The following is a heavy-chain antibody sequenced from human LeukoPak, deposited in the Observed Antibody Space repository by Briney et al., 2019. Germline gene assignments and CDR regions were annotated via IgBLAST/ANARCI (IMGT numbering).Heavy chain of an antibody. CDR1: GGTFSSYA. V-gene: IGHV1-69*04. J-gene: IGHJ4*02. CDR2: IIPILGIA. D-gene: IGHD1-26*01. CDR3: ARDGAPVGGSYAVDY. Sequence: EASVKVSCKASGGTFSSYAISWVRHAPGQGLEWMGRIIPILGIANYAQKFQGRVTITADKSTSTAYMELSSLRSEDTAVYYCARDGAPVGGSYAVDYWGQGTLVTVSS.